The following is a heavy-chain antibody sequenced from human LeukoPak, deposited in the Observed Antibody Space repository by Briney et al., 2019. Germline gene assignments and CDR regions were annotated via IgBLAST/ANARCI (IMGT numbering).Heavy chain of an antibody. CDR1: GDSVSSQSAA. V-gene: IGHV6-1*01. CDR3: ARGSQSSRWFDP. CDR2: TYYRSKWYN. Sequence: SQTLSLTCAISGDSVSSQSAAWNWIRQSPSRGLEWLGRTYYRSKWYNDYAVSVESRITINPDTYKNQFSLQLNSVTPEDTAVYYCARGSQSSRWFDPWGQGTLVTVSS. D-gene: IGHD6-6*01. J-gene: IGHJ5*02.